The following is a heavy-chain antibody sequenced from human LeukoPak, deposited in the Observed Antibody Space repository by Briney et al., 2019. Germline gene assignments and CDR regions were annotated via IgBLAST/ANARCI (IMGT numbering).Heavy chain of an antibody. D-gene: IGHD3-10*01. J-gene: IGHJ4*02. CDR3: ATDEWNRGSFDY. Sequence: ASVKVSCKVSGYTLTELSMHWVRQAPGKGLEWMGGFDPEDGETIYAQKFQGRVTMTEDTSTDTAYMELSSLRSEDTAVYYCATDEWNRGSFDYWGQGTLVTVFS. V-gene: IGHV1-24*01. CDR2: FDPEDGET. CDR1: GYTLTELS.